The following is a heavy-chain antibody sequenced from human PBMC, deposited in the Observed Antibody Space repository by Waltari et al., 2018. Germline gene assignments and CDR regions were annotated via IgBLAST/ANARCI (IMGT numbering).Heavy chain of an antibody. CDR3: ARDYYDSSGYYHWYFDL. V-gene: IGHV1-8*01. Sequence: QVQLVQSGAEVKKPGASVKVSCKASGYTFTSYDINWVRQATGQGLEWMGWMNPNSGNTGYAQKFQGRVTMTRNTSISTAYMELSSLRSEDTAVYYCARDYYDSSGYYHWYFDLWGRGTLVTVSS. CDR1: GYTFTSYD. CDR2: MNPNSGNT. D-gene: IGHD3-22*01. J-gene: IGHJ2*01.